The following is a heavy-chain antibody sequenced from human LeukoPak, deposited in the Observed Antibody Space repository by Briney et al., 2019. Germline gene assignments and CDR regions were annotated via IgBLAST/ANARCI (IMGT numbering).Heavy chain of an antibody. CDR2: IWYDGSNK. Sequence: SGGSLRLSCAASGFTFSSYGMHWVRQAPGKGLEWVAVIWYDGSNKYYADSVKGRFTISRDNSKSTLYLQMNSLRAEDTAVYYCAKESAARYAFDIWGQGTMVTVSS. J-gene: IGHJ3*02. CDR1: GFTFSSYG. V-gene: IGHV3-33*06. CDR3: AKESAARYAFDI. D-gene: IGHD6-6*01.